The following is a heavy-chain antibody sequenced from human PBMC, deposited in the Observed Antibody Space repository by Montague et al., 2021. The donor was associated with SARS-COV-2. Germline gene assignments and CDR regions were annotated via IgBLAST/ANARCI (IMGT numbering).Heavy chain of an antibody. V-gene: IGHV4-39*07. D-gene: IGHD5-24*01. Sequence: SETLSLTCTVSGGSVSSSSYYWGWIRQPPGKGLEWIGSMYYSGSTYYXPSLKSRVTTSVDTSKNQFSLKLTSATAADTAVYYCATQVKMDTITWYYFDYWGQGILVTVSS. CDR2: MYYSGST. CDR3: ATQVKMDTITWYYFDY. CDR1: GGSVSSSSYY. J-gene: IGHJ4*02.